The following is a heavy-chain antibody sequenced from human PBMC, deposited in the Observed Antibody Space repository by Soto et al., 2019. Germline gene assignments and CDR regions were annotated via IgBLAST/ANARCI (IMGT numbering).Heavy chain of an antibody. CDR2: SGSGGGT. CDR3: AKIVVVVPRISWYFDL. D-gene: IGHD2-15*01. Sequence: EVQLLESGGGLVQPGGSLRLSCAASGFTFSSNAISWVRQAPGKGLEWVSTSGSGGGTYYADSVKGRFTISRDNSRSALYLQMDSLRAEDSALYDCAKIVVVVPRISWYFDLWGRGTLVTVSS. CDR1: GFTFSSNA. V-gene: IGHV3-23*01. J-gene: IGHJ2*01.